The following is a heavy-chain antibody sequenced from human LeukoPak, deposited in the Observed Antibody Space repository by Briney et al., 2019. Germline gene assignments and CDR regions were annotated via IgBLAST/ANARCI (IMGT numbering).Heavy chain of an antibody. V-gene: IGHV3-7*01. J-gene: IGHJ3*02. CDR3: AGSWGYRALDI. Sequence: GGSLRLYCAASGFIFRNYWMSWVRQAPGKGLEWVANIQQDGSEKSYVDSVKGRFTISRDNARSSLYLQMDSLRAEDTALYYCAGSWGYRALDIWGQGTMVTVSS. D-gene: IGHD3-16*01. CDR2: IQQDGSEK. CDR1: GFIFRNYW.